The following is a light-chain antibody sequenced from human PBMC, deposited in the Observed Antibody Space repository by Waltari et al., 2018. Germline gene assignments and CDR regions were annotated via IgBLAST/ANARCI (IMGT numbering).Light chain of an antibody. V-gene: IGLV3-21*02. CDR3: QVWDSSSDHVV. J-gene: IGLJ2*01. CDR1: NIGSKS. Sequence: SYVLTQPPSVSVAPGQTARITCGGNNIGSKSVHWYQQKPGQAPVRVVDDGSDRPSGIPELFSGSNSGNTATLTISRVEAGDEADYYCQVWDSSSDHVVFGGGTKLTVL. CDR2: DGS.